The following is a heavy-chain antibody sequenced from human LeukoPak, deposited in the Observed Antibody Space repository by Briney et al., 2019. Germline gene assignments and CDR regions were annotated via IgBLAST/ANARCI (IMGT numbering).Heavy chain of an antibody. V-gene: IGHV1-2*02. Sequence: GASVKVSCKASGYSFADYYMHWVRQAPGQGLEWMGWIKPNSGGTRSAQKLQGRVTMTTDTSTSTAYMELRSLRPDDTAVYYCARFWLLQPIDYWGQGTLVTVSS. D-gene: IGHD3-9*01. CDR1: GYSFADYY. CDR3: ARFWLLQPIDY. CDR2: IKPNSGGT. J-gene: IGHJ4*02.